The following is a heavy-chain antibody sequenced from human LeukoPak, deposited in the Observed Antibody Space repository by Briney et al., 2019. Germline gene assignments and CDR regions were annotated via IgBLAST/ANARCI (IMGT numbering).Heavy chain of an antibody. D-gene: IGHD3-3*01. J-gene: IGHJ4*02. V-gene: IGHV1-2*02. CDR1: GYTFTDHY. Sequence: ASVKVSCKASGYTFTDHYLHWVRQAPGQGLECLGWINPNSGVATYARRFQGRVTMTRDTSTSTAYMELSRLTSDDTALYFCARVMGTRGYAYWGQGTLVTVSS. CDR3: ARVMGTRGYAY. CDR2: INPNSGVA.